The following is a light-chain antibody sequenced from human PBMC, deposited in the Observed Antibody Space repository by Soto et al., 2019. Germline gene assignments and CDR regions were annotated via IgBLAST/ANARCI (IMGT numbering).Light chain of an antibody. Sequence: EIVLTQSPGTLSLSPGERATLSCRASQSVSSSYLAWYQQKPGQAPRLLIFDASFRTTGIPDRFSGSGSGTEFTLTISRLEPEDFAVYYCQQYGSLPYTLGLGTRLEI. J-gene: IGKJ2*01. CDR3: QQYGSLPYT. CDR2: DAS. V-gene: IGKV3-20*01. CDR1: QSVSSSY.